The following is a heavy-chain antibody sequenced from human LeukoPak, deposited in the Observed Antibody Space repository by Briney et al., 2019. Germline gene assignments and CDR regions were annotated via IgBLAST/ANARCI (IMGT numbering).Heavy chain of an antibody. D-gene: IGHD5-18*01. CDR3: ARAVRGYSRSLVGY. Sequence: ASVKVSCKTSGCTFTGYYMHQVGQAPAQGLEGMEWINPNSGGTNYAQKFQGRVTMTRNTSISPAYMERSRLRSDDTAVYYCARAVRGYSRSLVGYWGQGTLVTVSS. CDR2: INPNSGGT. CDR1: GCTFTGYY. V-gene: IGHV1-2*02. J-gene: IGHJ4*02.